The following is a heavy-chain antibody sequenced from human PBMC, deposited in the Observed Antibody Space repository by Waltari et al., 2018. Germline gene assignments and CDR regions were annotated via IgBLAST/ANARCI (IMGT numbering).Heavy chain of an antibody. J-gene: IGHJ4*02. V-gene: IGHV3-48*01. Sequence: EVQLVESGGGLVQPGGSLRLSCAASGFDFSNSDMNWVRQAPGKGLEWISYISGRTGVKYHADSVKGRFTISRDIAKNSVQLQMNSLRAEDMALYYCTGGHHDYWGQGTLVTVSS. CDR3: TGGHHDY. CDR1: GFDFSNSD. CDR2: ISGRTGVK.